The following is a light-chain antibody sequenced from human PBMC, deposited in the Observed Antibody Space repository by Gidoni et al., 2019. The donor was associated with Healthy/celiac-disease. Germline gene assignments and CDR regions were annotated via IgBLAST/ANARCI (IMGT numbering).Light chain of an antibody. J-gene: IGKJ5*01. CDR3: MQSIQFTIT. CDR1: QSLLHRDGKTY. Sequence: DIVMTLTRLSLSVTPGQPAPIPCNSSQSLLHRDGKTYLYWYLQKPGQPPKLLIYEVSNRFSGVPDRFSGSGSGTEFTLKISRVQSEDVGVYYCMQSIQFTITFGQGTRLEIK. V-gene: IGKV2D-29*01. CDR2: EVS.